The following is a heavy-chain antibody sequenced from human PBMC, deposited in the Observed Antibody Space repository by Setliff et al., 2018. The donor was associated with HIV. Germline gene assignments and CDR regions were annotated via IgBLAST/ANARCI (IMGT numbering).Heavy chain of an antibody. V-gene: IGHV3-48*03. CDR1: GFTFRNYK. CDR2: ISYSGSAI. Sequence: PGGSLRLSCAASGFTFRNYKFNWVRQAPGKGLEWVAYISYSGSAIRYADSVKGRFTISRDNAKNSLYLQMNSLRAEDTAVYYCARDRVVGATLDPLDLWGQGTMVTVSS. CDR3: ARDRVVGATLDPLDL. J-gene: IGHJ3*01. D-gene: IGHD1-26*01.